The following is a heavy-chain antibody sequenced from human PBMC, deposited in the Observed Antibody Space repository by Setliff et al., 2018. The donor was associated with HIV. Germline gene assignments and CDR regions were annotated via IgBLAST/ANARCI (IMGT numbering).Heavy chain of an antibody. Sequence: ASVKVSCKASGYTFSSYGISWVRQAPGQGVEWMGWISAYNGNTNYAQKLQGRVTMTTDTSTSTAYMELRSLRSDDTAVYYCARVQHAVVYSFEWFLMDFWGQGTLVTVSS. CDR3: ARVQHAVVYSFEWFLMDF. V-gene: IGHV1-18*01. D-gene: IGHD3-3*01. J-gene: IGHJ4*02. CDR1: GYTFSSYG. CDR2: ISAYNGNT.